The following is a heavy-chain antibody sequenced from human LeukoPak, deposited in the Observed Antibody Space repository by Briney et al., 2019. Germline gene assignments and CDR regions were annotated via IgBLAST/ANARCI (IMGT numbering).Heavy chain of an antibody. J-gene: IGHJ4*02. CDR2: ITDSGGNT. Sequence: GGSLRLSCAASEFPFRNYAMSWVRQAPGKGLEWVSAITDSGGNTYHADSVKGRFTISRDNSKNTLFLQMYSLRVEDTAVYYCAKGSSSSRPYYFDYWGQRTLVTVSS. D-gene: IGHD6-6*01. CDR3: AKGSSSSRPYYFDY. CDR1: EFPFRNYA. V-gene: IGHV3-23*01.